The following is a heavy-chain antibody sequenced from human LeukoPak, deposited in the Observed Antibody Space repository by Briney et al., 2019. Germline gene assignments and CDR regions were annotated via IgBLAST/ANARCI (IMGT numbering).Heavy chain of an antibody. D-gene: IGHD4-17*01. CDR2: IYYSGST. Sequence: SETLSLTCTVSGGSISSYYWSWIRQPPGKGLEWIGYIYYSGSTNYNPSLKSRVTISVDTSKNQFSLKLSSVTAADTAVYYCVRVVTTGTYFDYWGQGTLVTVSS. CDR3: VRVVTTGTYFDY. CDR1: GGSISSYY. V-gene: IGHV4-59*01. J-gene: IGHJ4*02.